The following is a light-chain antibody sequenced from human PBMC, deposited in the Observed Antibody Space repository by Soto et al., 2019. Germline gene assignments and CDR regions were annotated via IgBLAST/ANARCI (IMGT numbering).Light chain of an antibody. Sequence: QSALTQPASVSGSPGQSITIACTGTSSDIGGYNFDSLYQQHPGKAPKLLIYDVGNRPSGVSNRFSGSKSGNTASLTISGLQADDEAHYYCPSYRTVSTYVFGTGTKLTVL. CDR2: DVG. V-gene: IGLV2-14*01. J-gene: IGLJ1*01. CDR1: SSDIGGYNF. CDR3: PSYRTVSTYV.